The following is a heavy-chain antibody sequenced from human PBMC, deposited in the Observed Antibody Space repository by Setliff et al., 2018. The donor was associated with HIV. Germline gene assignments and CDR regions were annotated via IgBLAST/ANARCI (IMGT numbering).Heavy chain of an antibody. J-gene: IGHJ3*02. Sequence: ASVKVSCKASGYSFSSYAISWVRQAPGQGLEWMGWISAHNGHTDYAQKFQDRVTMSTDTSTTTAFMELRSLISDDTAVYYCARGVPADGYAFDIWGQGTLVTV. CDR2: ISAHNGHT. CDR3: ARGVPADGYAFDI. D-gene: IGHD6-13*01. CDR1: GYSFSSYA. V-gene: IGHV1-18*01.